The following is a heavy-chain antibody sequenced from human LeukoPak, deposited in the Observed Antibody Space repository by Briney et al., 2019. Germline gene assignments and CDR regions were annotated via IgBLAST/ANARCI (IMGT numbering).Heavy chain of an antibody. CDR2: IKQDGSER. CDR1: VFTFTRYR. D-gene: IGHD4-17*01. Sequence: GGSLRLSCAASVFTFTRYRMTWVRQAPGEGLEWVANIKQDGSERYYVDSVDGRFTISRDNAKNSLFLQMNSLRDDDTAVYYCARSESTMTTWAMDYWGQGALVMVSS. J-gene: IGHJ4*02. CDR3: ARSESTMTTWAMDY. V-gene: IGHV3-7*01.